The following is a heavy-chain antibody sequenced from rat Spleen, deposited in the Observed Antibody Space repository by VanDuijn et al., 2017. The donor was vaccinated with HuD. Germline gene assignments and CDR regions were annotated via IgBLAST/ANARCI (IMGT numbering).Heavy chain of an antibody. J-gene: IGHJ2*01. CDR1: GFTFSNHD. CDR2: ISYEGSNT. V-gene: IGHV5-22*01. D-gene: IGHD1-11*01. CDR3: ARGRAVTITTYYFDY. Sequence: EVQLVESGGGLLQPGRSLKLSCAASGFTFSNHDMAWVRQAPKKGLEWVASISYEGSNTYYGDSVKGRFTISRDNAKTTLYLQMNSLRSEDTATYYCARGRAVTITTYYFDYWGQGVMVTVSS.